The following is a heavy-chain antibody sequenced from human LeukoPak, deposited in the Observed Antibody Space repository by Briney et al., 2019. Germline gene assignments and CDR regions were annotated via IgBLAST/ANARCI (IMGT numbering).Heavy chain of an antibody. D-gene: IGHD4-11*01. Sequence: GGSLRLSCAASGFTVSSNYMSWVRQAPGKGLEWVSVIYSGGSTYYADSVKGRFTISRDNSKNTLYLQMNSLRTEDTAVYYCARVLTSTSTVLDYWGQGTLVTVSS. CDR2: IYSGGST. CDR1: GFTVSSNY. J-gene: IGHJ4*02. CDR3: ARVLTSTSTVLDY. V-gene: IGHV3-66*02.